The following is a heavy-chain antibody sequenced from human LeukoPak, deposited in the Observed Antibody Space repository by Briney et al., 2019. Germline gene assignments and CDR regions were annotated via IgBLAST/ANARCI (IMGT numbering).Heavy chain of an antibody. Sequence: QAGGSLRLSCAASEFTFSSYNMNWVRQAPGKGLEWVSYISSSSSTIYYADSVKGRFTISRDNAKNSLYLQMNSLRVEDTAVYYCARDRIEQQRTLGRSSNHYYYYYMDVWGKGTTVTVSS. V-gene: IGHV3-48*01. CDR2: ISSSSSTI. CDR1: EFTFSSYN. D-gene: IGHD6-13*01. J-gene: IGHJ6*03. CDR3: ARDRIEQQRTLGRSSNHYYYYYMDV.